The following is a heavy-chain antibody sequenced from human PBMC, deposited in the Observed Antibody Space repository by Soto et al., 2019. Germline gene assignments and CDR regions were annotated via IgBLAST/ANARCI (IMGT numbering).Heavy chain of an antibody. J-gene: IGHJ6*02. D-gene: IGHD1-1*01. V-gene: IGHV1-8*02. Sequence: QVQLVQSGAEVKKPGSSVKVSCKASGGTFSSYAISWVRQAPGQGLEWMGWMNPNSGNTGYAQKFQGRVTMTRNTSISTAYMELSSLRSEDTAVYYCAIYDYYYYYGMDVWGQGTTVTVSS. CDR2: MNPNSGNT. CDR3: AIYDYYYYYGMDV. CDR1: GGTFSSYA.